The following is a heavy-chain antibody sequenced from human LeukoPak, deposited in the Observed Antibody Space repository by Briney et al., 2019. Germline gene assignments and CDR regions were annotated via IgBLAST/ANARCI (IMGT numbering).Heavy chain of an antibody. J-gene: IGHJ4*02. Sequence: GGSLRLSCVASGFTFSNLAMGWVRQAPGKGLEWVSVISDTGGTTYYADSVKGRFTISRDNSRNTLYLQMNSLRVDDTAVYFCAKDARRYSGWYFFDHWGQGTLVTVST. CDR1: GFTFSNLA. CDR2: ISDTGGTT. D-gene: IGHD6-19*01. V-gene: IGHV3-23*01. CDR3: AKDARRYSGWYFFDH.